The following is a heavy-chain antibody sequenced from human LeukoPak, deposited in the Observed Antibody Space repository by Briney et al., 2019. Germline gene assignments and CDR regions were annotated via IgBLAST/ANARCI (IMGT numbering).Heavy chain of an antibody. CDR2: TYCRSRWYD. D-gene: IGHD6-13*01. J-gene: IGHJ3*02. Sequence: SQTLSLTCGVSGDSVSNNDAAWAWIRQSPSRGLEWLGRTYCRSRWYDDYAVSVKSRITIKSDTSKNQFSLNLNSVTPEGTAVYYCARGFSSRRAFDIWGQGTMVTVTS. V-gene: IGHV6-1*01. CDR3: ARGFSSRRAFDI. CDR1: GDSVSNNDAA.